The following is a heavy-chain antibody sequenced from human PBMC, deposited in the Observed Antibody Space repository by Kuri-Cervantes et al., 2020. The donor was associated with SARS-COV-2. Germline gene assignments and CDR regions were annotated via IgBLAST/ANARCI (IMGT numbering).Heavy chain of an antibody. CDR2: IWYDGSNK. J-gene: IGHJ6*02. CDR1: EFNFRYYG. CDR3: AAELVAAYGMDV. D-gene: IGHD1-7*01. Sequence: GESLKISCVASEFNFRYYGMHWVRQAPGKGLEWVAVIWYDGSNKYYVDSVKGRFTISRDNSKNTLYLQMNSLRAEDTAVYYCAAELVAAYGMDVWGQGTTVTVSS. V-gene: IGHV3-33*01.